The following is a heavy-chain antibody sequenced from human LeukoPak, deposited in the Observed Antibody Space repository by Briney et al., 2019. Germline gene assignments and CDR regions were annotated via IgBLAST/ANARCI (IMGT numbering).Heavy chain of an antibody. CDR1: GFTFSRYA. J-gene: IGHJ4*02. Sequence: PGGSLRLSCVASGFTFSRYAMSWVRQAPGKGLEWVSATGASGLTTYYAVSVKGRFTISRDNSKSTLYLQINSLRAEDTAVYYCATTIVSSATGYWGQGTLVTVSS. CDR3: ATTIVSSATGY. D-gene: IGHD2-15*01. CDR2: TGASGLTT. V-gene: IGHV3-23*01.